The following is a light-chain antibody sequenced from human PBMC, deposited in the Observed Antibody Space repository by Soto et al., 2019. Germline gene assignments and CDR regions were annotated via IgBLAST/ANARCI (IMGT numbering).Light chain of an antibody. CDR2: AAS. Sequence: LASQSISSYLNWYQQKPGKAPKLLIYAASSLQSGVPSRFCCSGTGPDFSQACGIGIPDDSPSCSCLLGNRWPITFGQGTRLEIK. J-gene: IGKJ5*01. CDR3: LLGNRWPIT. V-gene: IGKV1-39*01. CDR1: QSISSY.